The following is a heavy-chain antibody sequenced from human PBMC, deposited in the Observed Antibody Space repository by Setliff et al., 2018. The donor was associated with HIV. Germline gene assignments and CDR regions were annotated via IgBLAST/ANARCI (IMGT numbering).Heavy chain of an antibody. J-gene: IGHJ6*03. V-gene: IGHV4-39*07. CDR1: GASISSSSHH. CDR2: IYYTGST. D-gene: IGHD6-13*01. CDR3: ARGARLLAGYSDRWDYYYMGV. Sequence: SETLSLTCTVSGASISSSSHHWAWIRQPPGKGLEYIGNIYYTGSTHHNPSLKSRFTISVDTSKNQFSLKVNSVTAADTAVYYCARGARLLAGYSDRWDYYYMGVWGKGTTVTVSS.